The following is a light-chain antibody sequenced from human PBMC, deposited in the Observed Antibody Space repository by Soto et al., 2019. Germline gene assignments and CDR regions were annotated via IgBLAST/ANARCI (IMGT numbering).Light chain of an antibody. V-gene: IGLV2-11*01. CDR3: CSYAGNYTPFV. J-gene: IGLJ1*01. Sequence: QSALTQPRSVSGSPGQSVTISCTGTSSDVGGYNYVSWYQQHPDKAPKLVIYDVSKRPSGVPDRFSGSKSGNTASLTISGLQAEDEAEYYCCSYAGNYTPFVFGTGTKLTVL. CDR1: SSDVGGYNY. CDR2: DVS.